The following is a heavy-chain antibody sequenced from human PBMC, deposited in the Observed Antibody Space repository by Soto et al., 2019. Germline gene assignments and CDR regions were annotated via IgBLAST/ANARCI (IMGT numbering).Heavy chain of an antibody. V-gene: IGHV3-53*01. D-gene: IGHD3-10*01. CDR3: VRPLPSGRNYGMDV. CDR2: IYNDGTT. Sequence: EVQLVESGGGLIQPGGSLRLSCTASGLSVRNNYKSWVRQAPGMGLEWVSVIYNDGTTYYADSVKGRFTISRDTSKNTLSLQMDSLRAEDTAVYYCVRPLPSGRNYGMDVWGQGTTVTVSS. CDR1: GLSVRNNY. J-gene: IGHJ6*02.